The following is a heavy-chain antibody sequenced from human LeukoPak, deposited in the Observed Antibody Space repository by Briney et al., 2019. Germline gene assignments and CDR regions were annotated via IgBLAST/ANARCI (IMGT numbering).Heavy chain of an antibody. CDR1: GFTFSSYN. J-gene: IGHJ4*02. V-gene: IGHV3-48*04. Sequence: PGGSLRLSCAASGFTFSSYNMNWVRQAPGKGLEWVSFISSSSSTIYYADSVKGRFTISRDNSKNSLYLQMNSLRTEDTALYYCAKDIFSYGYPTPEDDYWGQGTLVTVSS. D-gene: IGHD5-18*01. CDR3: AKDIFSYGYPTPEDDY. CDR2: ISSSSSTI.